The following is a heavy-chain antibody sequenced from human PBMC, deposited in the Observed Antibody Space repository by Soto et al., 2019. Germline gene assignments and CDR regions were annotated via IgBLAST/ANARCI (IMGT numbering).Heavy chain of an antibody. Sequence: EVQLLESGGGLVQPGGSLRLSCAASGFTFNTFDMTWDRQAPGKGLEWVSVIRGADGRTYYADSLKGRFTISRDNSKNTLFLQVTSLRVEDTAVYYCVKGAWCDDWGQGTLVTVSS. CDR2: IRGADGRT. D-gene: IGHD6-19*01. V-gene: IGHV3-23*01. CDR1: GFTFNTFD. J-gene: IGHJ4*02. CDR3: VKGAWCDD.